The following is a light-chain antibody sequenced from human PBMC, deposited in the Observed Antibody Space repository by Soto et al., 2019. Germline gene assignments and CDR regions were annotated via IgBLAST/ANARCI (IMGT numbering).Light chain of an antibody. CDR2: RNS. CDR1: ASTIGRNY. J-gene: IGLJ1*01. Sequence: LTHALSGSRAHVHWLRIIYNGSASTIGRNYVYWYQQLPGTAPKLLIYRNSQRPSGVPDRFSGSKSGTSASLAISGLRSEDEADYSCEVWDDNLSCFCVFGAGTKVTLL. V-gene: IGLV1-47*01. CDR3: EVWDDNLSCFCV.